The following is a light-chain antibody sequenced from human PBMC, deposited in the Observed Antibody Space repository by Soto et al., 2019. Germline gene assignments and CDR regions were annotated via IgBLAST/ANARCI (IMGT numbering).Light chain of an antibody. CDR2: QVT. CDR1: SSDIGGYYY. Sequence: QSALTQPASVSGSPGQSITISCTGTSSDIGGYYYVSWYQHHPGKAPKLMIYQVTNRPSGVSARFSGSKSGNTASLTISGLQAVDEADYYYTSYSSTSTFYVFGTGTKLTVL. CDR3: TSYSSTSTFYV. V-gene: IGLV2-14*01. J-gene: IGLJ1*01.